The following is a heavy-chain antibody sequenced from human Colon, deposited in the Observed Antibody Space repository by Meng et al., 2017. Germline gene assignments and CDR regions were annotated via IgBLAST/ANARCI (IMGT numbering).Heavy chain of an antibody. J-gene: IGHJ4*02. D-gene: IGHD6-19*01. V-gene: IGHV4-4*02. CDR2: IDLSGKT. CDR1: GVSITSSNW. Sequence: GARQGVGPGLVKPSGTLSLTWAVSGVSITSSNWGSWVRQAPGKGMEWIGQIDLSGKTDYNPSLKSRVTISLDKSMNQLFLEVYFVTAADTAIYYCARHLGWEFDYWGQGTLVTVSS. CDR3: ARHLGWEFDY.